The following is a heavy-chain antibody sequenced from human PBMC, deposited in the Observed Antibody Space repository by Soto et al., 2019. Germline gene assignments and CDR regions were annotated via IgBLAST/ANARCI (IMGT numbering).Heavy chain of an antibody. CDR3: AKDYSSGWSRGIDL. CDR2: ISDAGERT. D-gene: IGHD6-19*01. CDR1: GFTFTNYA. J-gene: IGHJ5*02. V-gene: IGHV3-23*01. Sequence: EVQLLESGGGLAQPGGSLRLSCAATGFTFTNYAMTWVRRAAGQGLEWVSAISDAGERTFYAASVRGRFTVSRDNSKNILYLQMRTLRAEDTAMYYCAKDYSSGWSRGIDLWGQGALVTVSS.